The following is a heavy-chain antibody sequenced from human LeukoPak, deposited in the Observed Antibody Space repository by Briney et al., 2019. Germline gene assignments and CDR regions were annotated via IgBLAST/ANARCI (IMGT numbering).Heavy chain of an antibody. D-gene: IGHD6-13*01. CDR1: GFTFSSYG. J-gene: IGHJ4*02. V-gene: IGHV3-30*18. Sequence: PGGSLRLSCAASGFTFSSYGMHWVRQAPGKGLEWVAVIPYDGSNKYYADSVKGRFTISRDNSKNTLYLQMNSLRAEDTAVYYCAKDTISSWPGYWGQGTLVTVSS. CDR2: IPYDGSNK. CDR3: AKDTISSWPGY.